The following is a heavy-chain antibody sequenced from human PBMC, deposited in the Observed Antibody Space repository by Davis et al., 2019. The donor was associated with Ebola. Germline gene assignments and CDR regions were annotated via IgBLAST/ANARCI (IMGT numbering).Heavy chain of an antibody. V-gene: IGHV3-13*01. CDR1: GFTFRSYD. CDR3: ARAYRGYSYGSEYYYYYYGMDV. D-gene: IGHD5-18*01. Sequence: GGSLRLSCAASGFTFRSYDMHWVRQATGKGLEWVSAIGTAGDTYYPVSVKGRFPISRENAKNSLYLQMNSLRAGDTAVYYCARAYRGYSYGSEYYYYYYGMDVWGQGTTVTVSS. J-gene: IGHJ6*02. CDR2: IGTAGDT.